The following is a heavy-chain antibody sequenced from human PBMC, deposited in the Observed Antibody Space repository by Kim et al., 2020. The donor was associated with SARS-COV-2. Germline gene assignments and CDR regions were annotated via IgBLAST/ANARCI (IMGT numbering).Heavy chain of an antibody. CDR3: ARVGYDYVWGSYRDYYYYYGMDV. V-gene: IGHV3-11*05. Sequence: GGSLRLSCAASGFTFSDYYMSWIRQAPGKGLEWVSYISSSSSYTNYADSVKGRFTISRDNANNSLYLQMNSLRAEDTAVYYCARVGYDYVWGSYRDYYYYYGMDVWGQGNKVTVSS. CDR2: ISSSSSYT. CDR1: GFTFSDYY. D-gene: IGHD3-16*02. J-gene: IGHJ6*02.